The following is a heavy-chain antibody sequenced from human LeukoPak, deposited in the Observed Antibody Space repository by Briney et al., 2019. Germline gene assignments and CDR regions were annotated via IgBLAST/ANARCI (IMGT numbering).Heavy chain of an antibody. CDR3: ARDLHPQIDY. CDR2: ISSSSSYI. CDR1: GFTFSTYS. Sequence: KTGGSLRLSCAASGFTFSTYSMNCVRQAPGKGLEWVSSISSSSSYIFYADSVKGRFTISRDNAKNSLYLQMNSLRAEDMAVYYCARDLHPQIDYWGQGTLVTLSS. J-gene: IGHJ4*02. V-gene: IGHV3-21*01.